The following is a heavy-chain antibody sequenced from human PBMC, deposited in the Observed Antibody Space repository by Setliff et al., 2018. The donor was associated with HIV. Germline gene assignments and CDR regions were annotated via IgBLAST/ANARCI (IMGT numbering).Heavy chain of an antibody. CDR1: AWSLSGYF. D-gene: IGHD3-10*01. CDR2: IYITGST. V-gene: IGHV4-4*07. Sequence: SETLSLTCGVDAWSLSGYFWVWVRQSPGRGLEWIGRIYITGSTNYNPSLQSRVTMSVDTSKNQFSLKLTSVTAADTAVYFCARDAFHSGSYYNDYWGQGIRVTVSS. CDR3: ARDAFHSGSYYNDY. J-gene: IGHJ4*02.